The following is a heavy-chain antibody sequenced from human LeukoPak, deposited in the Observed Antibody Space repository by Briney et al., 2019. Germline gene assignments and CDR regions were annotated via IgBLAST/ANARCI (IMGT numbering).Heavy chain of an antibody. Sequence: ASVKVSCKASGYTFTGYYMHWVRQAPGQGLEWMGRINPNSGGTNYAQKFQGRVTMTGDTSISTAYMELSRLRSDDTAVYYCAREPYMITFGGVTPSRDYWGQGTLVTVSS. CDR3: AREPYMITFGGVTPSRDY. J-gene: IGHJ4*02. V-gene: IGHV1-2*06. D-gene: IGHD3-16*01. CDR2: INPNSGGT. CDR1: GYTFTGYY.